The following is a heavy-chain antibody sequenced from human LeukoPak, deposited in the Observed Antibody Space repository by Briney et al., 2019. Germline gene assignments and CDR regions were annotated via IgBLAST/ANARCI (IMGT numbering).Heavy chain of an antibody. D-gene: IGHD4-23*01. J-gene: IGHJ4*02. CDR2: IHTDGST. CDR3: ARDRPYGGKGDFDY. CDR1: GFSVSDHY. V-gene: IGHV3-66*01. Sequence: GGSLRLSCAASGFSVSDHYMNWVRQAPGKGLEWVSVIHTDGSTYASDSVKGRFTISRDNSRNTLFLQMNSLSAEDTAVYYCARDRPYGGKGDFDYWGQGTLVTVSS.